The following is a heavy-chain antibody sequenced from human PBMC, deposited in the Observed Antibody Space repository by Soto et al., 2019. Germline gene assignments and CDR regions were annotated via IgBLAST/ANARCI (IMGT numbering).Heavy chain of an antibody. Sequence: QVQLQESGPGLVKPSETLSLTCTVSGGSISSYYWSWIRQPPGKGLEWLGYIYYSGSTNYNPSLKSRVTISVDTSKNQFSLKLSAVTAADTAVYYGARSMRYCSSTSLQCPFDYWGQGTLVTVSS. CDR1: GGSISSYY. D-gene: IGHD2-2*01. CDR2: IYYSGST. V-gene: IGHV4-59*01. J-gene: IGHJ4*02. CDR3: ARSMRYCSSTSLQCPFDY.